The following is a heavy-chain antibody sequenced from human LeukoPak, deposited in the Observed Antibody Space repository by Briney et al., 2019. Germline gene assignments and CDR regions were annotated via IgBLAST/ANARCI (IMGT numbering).Heavy chain of an antibody. D-gene: IGHD2-15*01. CDR2: INHSGST. CDR3: ARTRYCSGGSCYWKGYFDY. V-gene: IGHV4-34*01. Sequence: SETLSLTCAVYGGSFSGYYWSWIRQPPGKRLEWIGEINHSGSTNYNPSLKSRVTISVDTSKNQFSLKLSSVTAADTAVYYCARTRYCSGGSCYWKGYFDYWGQGTLVTVSS. J-gene: IGHJ4*02. CDR1: GGSFSGYY.